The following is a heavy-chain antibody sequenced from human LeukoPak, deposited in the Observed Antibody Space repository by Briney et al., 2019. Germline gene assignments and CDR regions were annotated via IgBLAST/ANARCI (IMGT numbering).Heavy chain of an antibody. V-gene: IGHV3-30*18. CDR1: GFTFSSYG. J-gene: IGHJ5*02. D-gene: IGHD6-13*01. Sequence: GGSLRLSCAASGFTFSSYGMHWVRQAPGKGLEWVAVISYDGSNKYYADSVKGRFTISRDNSKNTLYLQMNSLRAEDTAVYYCAKDLIAAAGPNWFDPWGQGTLVTVSS. CDR2: ISYDGSNK. CDR3: AKDLIAAAGPNWFDP.